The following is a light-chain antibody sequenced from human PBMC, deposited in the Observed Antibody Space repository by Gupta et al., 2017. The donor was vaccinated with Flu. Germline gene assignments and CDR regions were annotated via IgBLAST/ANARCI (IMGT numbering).Light chain of an antibody. V-gene: IGKV2-28*01. J-gene: IGKJ2*01. CDR1: QSLLHSYGYNY. Sequence: ISCRSSQSLLHSYGYNYLDWYLQKPGQSPQLLIYLGSNRASGVPDRFSGSGSGTDFTLKISRVEAEDVGVYYCMQALQTPYTFGQGTKLEIK. CDR3: MQALQTPYT. CDR2: LGS.